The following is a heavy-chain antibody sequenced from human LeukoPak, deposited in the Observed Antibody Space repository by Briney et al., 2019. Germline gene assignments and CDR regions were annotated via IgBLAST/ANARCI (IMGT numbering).Heavy chain of an antibody. CDR3: ARSYSSGWYGWFDP. D-gene: IGHD6-19*01. CDR2: MYYSGST. J-gene: IGHJ5*02. CDR1: GGSISSGDYY. V-gene: IGHV4-30-4*01. Sequence: SETLSLTCTVSGGSISSGDYYWSWIRQPPGKGLEWIAYMYYSGSTYYNPSLKSRVTMSADTSKNQFSLKLSSVTAADTAVYYCARSYSSGWYGWFDPWGQGTLVTVSS.